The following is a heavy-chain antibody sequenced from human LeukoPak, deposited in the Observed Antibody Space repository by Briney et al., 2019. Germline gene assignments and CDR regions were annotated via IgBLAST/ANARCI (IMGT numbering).Heavy chain of an antibody. J-gene: IGHJ4*02. CDR2: ISAYNGNT. CDR3: ARVPAYSSSPGDY. CDR1: GYSLTTYG. D-gene: IGHD6-13*01. V-gene: IGHV1-18*01. Sequence: ASVKVSCKASGYSLTTYGISWARQAPGQGLEWMGWISAYNGNTNYAQKLQGRVTMTTDTSTSTAYMELRSLRSDDTAVYYCARVPAYSSSPGDYWGQGTLVTVSS.